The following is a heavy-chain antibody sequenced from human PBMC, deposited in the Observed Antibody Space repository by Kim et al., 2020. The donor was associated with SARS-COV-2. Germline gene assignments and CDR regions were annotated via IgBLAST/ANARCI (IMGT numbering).Heavy chain of an antibody. J-gene: IGHJ6*02. V-gene: IGHV3-48*02. D-gene: IGHD1-26*01. CDR3: ARCGGWSSYYSMDV. CDR1: GFPFSGYR. CDR2: ISESGTTT. Sequence: GGSLRLSCAASGFPFSGYRMNWVRQASGRGLEWVSYISESGTTTHYADSVKGRFTISRDNAKNSLYLQMNSLGDDDTAVYYCARCGGWSSYYSMDVWGQG.